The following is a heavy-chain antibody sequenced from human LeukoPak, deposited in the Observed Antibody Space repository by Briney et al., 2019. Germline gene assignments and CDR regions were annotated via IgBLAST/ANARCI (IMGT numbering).Heavy chain of an antibody. Sequence: GGSLRLSCAASGFTFSSYSMNWVRQAPGKGLEWVSSISSSSSYIYYADSVKGRFTISRDNAKNSLYLQMNSLRAEDTAVYYCARVMGIAAAVDYWGQGTLVTVSP. CDR2: ISSSSSYI. CDR1: GFTFSSYS. CDR3: ARVMGIAAAVDY. D-gene: IGHD6-13*01. V-gene: IGHV3-21*01. J-gene: IGHJ4*02.